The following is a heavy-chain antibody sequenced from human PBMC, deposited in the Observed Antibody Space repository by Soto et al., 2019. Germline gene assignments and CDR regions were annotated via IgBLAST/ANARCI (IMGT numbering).Heavy chain of an antibody. CDR1: GGSISSGGYY. Sequence: PSETLSLTCTVSGGSISSGGYYWNWIRQVPGRGLEWIGYISYSASSFYNPSLESRVSVSIDTSGNQFSLKLSSMTAADTAVYLCARAHTYYYVIFRNPQQSCSIHFWGPGILVTLSS. J-gene: IGHJ1*01. V-gene: IGHV4-31*03. CDR2: ISYSASS. CDR3: ARAHTYYYVIFRNPQQSCSIHF. D-gene: IGHD3-10*02.